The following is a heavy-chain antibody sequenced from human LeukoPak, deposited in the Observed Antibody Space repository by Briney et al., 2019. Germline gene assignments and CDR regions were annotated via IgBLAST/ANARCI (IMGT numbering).Heavy chain of an antibody. V-gene: IGHV1-69*06. D-gene: IGHD2-15*01. CDR3: ASPLSGWSGFDY. Sequence: SVKVSCKASGGTFSSYAISWVRQAPGQGLEWMGGIIPIFGTANYAQKFQGRVTITADKSTSTAYMELSSLRSEDTAVYYCASPLSGWSGFDYWGQGTLVTVSS. CDR2: IIPIFGTA. J-gene: IGHJ4*02. CDR1: GGTFSSYA.